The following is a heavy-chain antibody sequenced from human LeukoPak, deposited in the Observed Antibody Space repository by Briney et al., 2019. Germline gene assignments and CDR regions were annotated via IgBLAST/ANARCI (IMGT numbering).Heavy chain of an antibody. CDR1: GFTFSSYW. Sequence: GGSLRLSCTASGFTFSSYWMSWVRQAPGKGPEWVAHIKQDASQEDHVDSVKGRFTISRDNAKNSLYLQMNSLRAEDTAVYYCARGVVYPTWSGPHWSDYWGQGTLVTVSS. D-gene: IGHD3-3*01. CDR2: IKQDASQE. CDR3: ARGVVYPTWSGPHWSDY. J-gene: IGHJ4*02. V-gene: IGHV3-7*01.